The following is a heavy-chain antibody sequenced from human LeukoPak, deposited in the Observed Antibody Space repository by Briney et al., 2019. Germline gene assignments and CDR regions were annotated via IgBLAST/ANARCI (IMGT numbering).Heavy chain of an antibody. D-gene: IGHD3-22*01. V-gene: IGHV3-21*01. CDR2: ISSSSSYI. Sequence: GGSLRLSCAASGFTFSSYSMNWVRQAPGKGLGWVSSISSSSSYIYYADSVKGRFTISRDNAKNSLYLQMNSLRAEDTAVYYCARILTYYYDSSGYYSDYWGQGTLVTVSS. CDR1: GFTFSSYS. J-gene: IGHJ4*02. CDR3: ARILTYYYDSSGYYSDY.